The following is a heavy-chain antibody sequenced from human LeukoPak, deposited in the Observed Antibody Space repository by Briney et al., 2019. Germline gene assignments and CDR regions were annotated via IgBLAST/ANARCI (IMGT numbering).Heavy chain of an antibody. CDR2: MNPNSGNT. V-gene: IGHV1-8*01. J-gene: IGHJ3*02. Sequence: ASVKVSCKASGYTFTSYDINWVRQATGQGLEWMGWMNPNSGNTGYAQKFQGRVTMTRNTSISTAYMELSSLRSEDTAVYYCAIGYYGSGSYYDAFDIWGQGTMVTVSS. CDR1: GYTFTSYD. CDR3: AIGYYGSGSYYDAFDI. D-gene: IGHD3-10*01.